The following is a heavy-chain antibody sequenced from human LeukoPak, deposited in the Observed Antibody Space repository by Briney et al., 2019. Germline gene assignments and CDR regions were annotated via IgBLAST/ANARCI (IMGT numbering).Heavy chain of an antibody. D-gene: IGHD3-22*01. CDR3: ANWGDPYYYDGSGYLDY. Sequence: GGSLEPSWPPSGLTLTTNPMGWARQLPGRGLGWASPISVSGGSTYYADSVKGRFTISRDNSKNTLYLQMNSLRAEDTAVYYCANWGDPYYYDGSGYLDYWGQGTLVTVSS. CDR2: ISVSGGST. V-gene: IGHV3-23*01. J-gene: IGHJ4*02. CDR1: GLTLTTNP.